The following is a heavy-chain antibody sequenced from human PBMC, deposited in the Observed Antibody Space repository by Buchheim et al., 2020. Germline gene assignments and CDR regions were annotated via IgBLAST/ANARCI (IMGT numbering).Heavy chain of an antibody. CDR1: GFTFSSYS. J-gene: IGHJ5*02. CDR2: ISSSSSYI. CDR3: ARDFGFGTTGGFDP. D-gene: IGHD1/OR15-1a*01. Sequence: EVQLVDSGGGLVKPGGSLRLSCSASGFTFSSYSMHWVRQAPGKGLEWVSSISSSSSYIYYADSVKGRFTISRDNAKNSLYLQMNSLRAEDTAVYYCARDFGFGTTGGFDPGGQGTL. V-gene: IGHV3-21*01.